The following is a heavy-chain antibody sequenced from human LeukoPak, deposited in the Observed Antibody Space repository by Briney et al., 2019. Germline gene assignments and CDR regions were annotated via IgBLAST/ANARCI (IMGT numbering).Heavy chain of an antibody. D-gene: IGHD3-10*01. CDR1: GGTFSSYA. CDR3: ATTSDATLLWFGEFDY. CDR2: IIPIFGTA. V-gene: IGHV1-69*05. Sequence: SVTVACKASGGTFSSYAISWVRQAPGQGLEWMGRIIPIFGTANYAQKFQGRVTITTDESTSTAYMELSSLRSEDTAVYYCATTSDATLLWFGEFDYWGQGTLVTVSS. J-gene: IGHJ4*02.